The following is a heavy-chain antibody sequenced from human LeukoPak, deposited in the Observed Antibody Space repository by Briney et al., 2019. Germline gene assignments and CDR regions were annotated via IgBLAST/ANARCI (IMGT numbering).Heavy chain of an antibody. D-gene: IGHD1-14*01. CDR1: GGSISSTDG. Sequence: SETLSLTCAVSGGSISSTDGWSWVRQPPGKGLEWIGEIYYSGFTNCGPSLKSRVTMSVDKSKNQFSLKLSSVTAADTAVYYCARTPNTGGFDYWGQGTLVTVSS. CDR3: ARTPNTGGFDY. V-gene: IGHV4-4*02. J-gene: IGHJ4*02. CDR2: IYYSGFT.